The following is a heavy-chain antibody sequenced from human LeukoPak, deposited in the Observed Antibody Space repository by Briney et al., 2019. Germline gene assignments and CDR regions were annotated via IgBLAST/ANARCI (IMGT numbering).Heavy chain of an antibody. D-gene: IGHD6-19*01. CDR3: ARDSSGWLEFDY. CDR2: ISSSGRTI. J-gene: IGHJ4*02. Sequence: PGGSLRLSCAASGFTFSDYYMSWIRQAPGKGLEWVSYISSSGRTIYHADSVKGRFTISRDNAKNSLYLQMNSLRAEDTAVYHCARDSSGWLEFDYWGQGTLVTVSS. V-gene: IGHV3-11*01. CDR1: GFTFSDYY.